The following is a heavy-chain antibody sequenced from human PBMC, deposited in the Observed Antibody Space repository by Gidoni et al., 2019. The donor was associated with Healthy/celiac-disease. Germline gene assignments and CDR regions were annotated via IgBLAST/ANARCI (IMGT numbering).Heavy chain of an antibody. CDR3: TTYRSRWLQDY. J-gene: IGHJ4*02. D-gene: IGHD5-12*01. Sequence: EVQLVESGGGLVKPGGSLRLSCAASGFTFSNAWMSLVRQAPGKGLELVDRIKSKTEGGKTDYAAPGKGRFTISRDDSKNTLYLQMNSLKTEDTAVYYCTTYRSRWLQDYWGQGTLVTVSS. V-gene: IGHV3-15*01. CDR1: GFTFSNAW. CDR2: IKSKTEGGKT.